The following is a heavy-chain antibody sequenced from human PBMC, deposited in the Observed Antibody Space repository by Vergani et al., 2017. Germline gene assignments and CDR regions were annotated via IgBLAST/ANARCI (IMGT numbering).Heavy chain of an antibody. Sequence: EVQLVESGGGLVKPGGSLRLSCAASGFTFSSYSMNWVRQAPGKGLEWVSAISGSGGSTYYADSVKGRFTISRDNSKNTLYLQMNSLRAEDTAVYYCAKQLLWFGERDWFDPWGQGTLVTVSS. CDR3: AKQLLWFGERDWFDP. V-gene: IGHV3-23*04. J-gene: IGHJ5*02. D-gene: IGHD3-10*01. CDR1: GFTFSSYS. CDR2: ISGSGGST.